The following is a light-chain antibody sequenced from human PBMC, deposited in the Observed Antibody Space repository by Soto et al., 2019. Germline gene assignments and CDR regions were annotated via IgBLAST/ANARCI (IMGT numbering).Light chain of an antibody. V-gene: IGLV2-8*01. CDR2: EVS. CDR1: SSDVGGYNY. Sequence: QSVLTQPPSASGSPGQSVTISCTGTSSDVGGYNYVSWYQQHPGKAPKLMIYEVSKRPSGVPDRFSGSKSGNTASLTVSGLQAEDKANYYGTSNDGSNNFFCVFRTGTEVTV. J-gene: IGLJ1*01. CDR3: TSNDGSNNFFCV.